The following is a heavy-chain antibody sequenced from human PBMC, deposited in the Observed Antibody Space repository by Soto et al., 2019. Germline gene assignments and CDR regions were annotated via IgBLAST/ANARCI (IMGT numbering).Heavy chain of an antibody. V-gene: IGHV3-23*01. D-gene: IGHD3-16*01. CDR1: GFTFNTYP. CDR3: AKGVWSFHYGKEV. CDR2: ISSTAGRTS. J-gene: IGHJ6*02. Sequence: GGSLRLSCAPSGFTFNTYPMTWVRQAPGKGLEWVSSISSTAGRTSSYADSVKGRFAISRDFSDNTVYLQMNNLSVDDTAVYFCAKGVWSFHYGKEVWGQGTTVTDS.